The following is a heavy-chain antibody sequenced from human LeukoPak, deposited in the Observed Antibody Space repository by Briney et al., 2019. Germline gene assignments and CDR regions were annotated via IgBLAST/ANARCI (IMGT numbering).Heavy chain of an antibody. D-gene: IGHD3-22*01. CDR3: ARGERDSRGLCLDA. V-gene: IGHV1-2*02. J-gene: IGHJ5*02. Sequence: ASVTVSCKASGYTFTAYYIHWVRQAPGQGLEWMGWINPNSGGTKYAEKFQGRVTMTRDTSISTAYMELSRLTSDDTAIDFCARGERDSRGLCLDAWGQGTLVTVSS. CDR2: INPNSGGT. CDR1: GYTFTAYY.